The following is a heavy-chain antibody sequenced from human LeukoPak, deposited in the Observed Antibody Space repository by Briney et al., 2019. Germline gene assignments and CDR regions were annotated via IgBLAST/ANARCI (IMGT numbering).Heavy chain of an antibody. J-gene: IGHJ6*04. CDR3: AELGITMIGGV. CDR1: GFTFSDYG. D-gene: IGHD3-10*02. V-gene: IGHV3-48*04. CDR2: ISSSGSTI. Sequence: GGTLRLSCAASGFTFSDYGMSWVRQAPGKGLEWVSYISSSGSTIYYADSVKGRFTISRDNAKNSLYLQMNSLRAEDTAVYYCAELGITMIGGVWGKGTTVTISS.